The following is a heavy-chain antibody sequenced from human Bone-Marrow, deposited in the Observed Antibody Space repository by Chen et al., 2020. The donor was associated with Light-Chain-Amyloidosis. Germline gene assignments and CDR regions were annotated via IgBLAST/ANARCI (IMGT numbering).Heavy chain of an antibody. Sequence: EVQLVESGGGLVQHGGALRLPCEAVGFSFNSFDMKWVRQCPGKGLKWVSLIRMSWYTVYYTDSVKGRFTISRNNAHNLLCLQMSSLWAEDTAVYSCARHQAVHDIWRAPAPKHFYSGLDVWGQGPTVTVSS. J-gene: IGHJ6*02. CDR2: IRMSWYTV. CDR3: ARHQAVHDIWRAPAPKHFYSGLDV. D-gene: IGHD3-3*01. V-gene: IGHV3-48*03. CDR1: GFSFNSFD.